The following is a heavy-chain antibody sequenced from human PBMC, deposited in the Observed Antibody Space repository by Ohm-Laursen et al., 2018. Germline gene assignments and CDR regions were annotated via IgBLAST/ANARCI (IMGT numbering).Heavy chain of an antibody. D-gene: IGHD1-26*01. CDR1: GGSFSGYY. CDR3: ASLSGY. V-gene: IGHV4-34*01. Sequence: VTLSLTCAVYGGSFSGYYWSWIRQPPGKGLEWIGEINHSGSTNYNPSLKSRVTISVDTSKNQFSLKLSSVTAADTAVYYCASLSGYWGQGTLVTVSS. CDR2: INHSGST. J-gene: IGHJ4*02.